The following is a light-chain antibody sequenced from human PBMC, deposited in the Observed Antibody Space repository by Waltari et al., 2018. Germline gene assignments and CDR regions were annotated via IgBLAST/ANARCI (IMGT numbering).Light chain of an antibody. CDR3: QQYKNWPSLS. Sequence: EIVVTQSPPTLSVSPGDRVTLSCTTSQSLNSKLAWYQQKVGQAPRLLIYDGSRRASGIPARFSGSESGTDFTLTISSLQSEDFAVYYCQQYKNWPSLSFGGGTKVEIK. CDR2: DGS. V-gene: IGKV3-15*01. CDR1: QSLNSK. J-gene: IGKJ4*02.